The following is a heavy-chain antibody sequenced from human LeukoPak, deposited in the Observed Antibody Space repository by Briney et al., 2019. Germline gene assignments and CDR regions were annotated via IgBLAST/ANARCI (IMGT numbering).Heavy chain of an antibody. CDR1: EYTLTEFS. CDR3: ATTKTARWFDP. J-gene: IGHJ5*02. V-gene: IGHV1-24*01. CDR2: FDPEDGET. Sequence: GASVMVSCKVSEYTLTEFSMHWVRQAPGKGLEWMGGFDPEDGETIYAQKFQGRVTMTEDTSTDTAYMELSSLRSEDTAVYYSATTKTARWFDPWGQGTLVTVSS.